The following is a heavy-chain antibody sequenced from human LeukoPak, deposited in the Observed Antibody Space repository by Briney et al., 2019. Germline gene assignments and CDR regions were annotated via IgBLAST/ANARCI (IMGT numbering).Heavy chain of an antibody. J-gene: IGHJ4*02. Sequence: GGSLRLSCAASGFTFSSYGMHWVRQAPGKGLEWVAVISYDGSNKYYADSVKGRFTISRDNSKNTLYLQMNSPRAEDTAVYYCAKRIVGPYFYYFDYWGQGTLVTVSS. V-gene: IGHV3-30*18. CDR1: GFTFSSYG. CDR3: AKRIVGPYFYYFDY. CDR2: ISYDGSNK. D-gene: IGHD1-26*01.